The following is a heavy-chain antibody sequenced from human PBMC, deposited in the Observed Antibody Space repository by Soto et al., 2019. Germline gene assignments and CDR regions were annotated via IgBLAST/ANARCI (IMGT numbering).Heavy chain of an antibody. CDR3: ARGYCSVGSCYTCWHFDL. D-gene: IGHD2-15*01. CDR2: ISPSTGNT. Sequence: QVQLVQSGAEVKEPGASVKLSCQASGYTFMNYAISWVRQAPGQGLEWMGWISPSTGNTDQAQNFQGRVTMTLDTSTNSANMELRTLRSDYAAVYYCARGYCSVGSCYTCWHFDLWGRGTLVTVSS. CDR1: GYTFMNYA. V-gene: IGHV1-18*01. J-gene: IGHJ2*01.